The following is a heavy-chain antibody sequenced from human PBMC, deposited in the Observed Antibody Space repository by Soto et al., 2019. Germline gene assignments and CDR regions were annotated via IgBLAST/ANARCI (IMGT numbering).Heavy chain of an antibody. J-gene: IGHJ5*02. D-gene: IGHD2-21*02. V-gene: IGHV3-30-3*02. Sequence: QVQLVESGGGVVQRGGSLRLSCAASGFPFTSYSMNWVRQSPGKGLEWVAVISYDGKRIYYADSVKGRFTISRDNAKNTMFLHMSGLRPEDTAVYYCARGLVVTAKGWFDLWGQGTQVTVSS. CDR1: GFPFTSYS. CDR3: ARGLVVTAKGWFDL. CDR2: ISYDGKRI.